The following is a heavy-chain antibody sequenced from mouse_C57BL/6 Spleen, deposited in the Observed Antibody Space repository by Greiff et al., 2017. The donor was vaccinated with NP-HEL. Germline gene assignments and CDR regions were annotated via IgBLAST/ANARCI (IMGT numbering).Heavy chain of an antibody. Sequence: VQLQQSGAELVRPGASVTLSCKASGYTFTDYEMHWVKQTPVHGLEWIGAIDPETGGTAYNQKFKGKAILTADKSSITAYMELRSLTSADSAVYYCTRRSYPIGFAYWGQGTLVTVSA. J-gene: IGHJ3*01. CDR1: GYTFTDYE. D-gene: IGHD2-12*01. CDR3: TRRSYPIGFAY. V-gene: IGHV1-15*01. CDR2: IDPETGGT.